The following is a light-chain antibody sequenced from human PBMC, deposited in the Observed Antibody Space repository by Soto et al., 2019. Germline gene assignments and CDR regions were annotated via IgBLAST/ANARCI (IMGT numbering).Light chain of an antibody. Sequence: QSVLTQPPSASGTPGQRVTISCSGTTSNIGRSTVSWYQQFPGAAPKLLIYGNTQRPLGVPVRFSGSKYDTSASLAISGLQSEDEADYYCATWNDGIFVFGIGTKVTV. CDR3: ATWNDGIFV. CDR2: GNT. V-gene: IGLV1-44*01. CDR1: TSNIGRST. J-gene: IGLJ1*01.